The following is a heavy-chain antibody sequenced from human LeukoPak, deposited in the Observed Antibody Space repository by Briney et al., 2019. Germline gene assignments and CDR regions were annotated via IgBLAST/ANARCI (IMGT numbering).Heavy chain of an antibody. Sequence: GGSLRLSCAASGFTLSRYWMSWVRQAPGKGLEWVSAISGSGGSTYYADSVKGRFTISRDNSKNTLYLQMNSLRAEDTAVYYCAKDQHDSSGYDYYYYMDVWGKGTTVTVSS. CDR3: AKDQHDSSGYDYYYYMDV. CDR2: ISGSGGST. V-gene: IGHV3-23*01. CDR1: GFTLSRYW. J-gene: IGHJ6*03. D-gene: IGHD3-22*01.